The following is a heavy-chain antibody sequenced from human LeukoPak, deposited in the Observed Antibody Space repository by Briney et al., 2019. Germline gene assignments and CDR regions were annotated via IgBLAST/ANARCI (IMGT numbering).Heavy chain of an antibody. CDR1: GFTFSNYW. V-gene: IGHV3-7*01. J-gene: IGHJ4*02. Sequence: PGGSLRLSCAASGFTFSNYWLTWVRQAPGQGLEWVANIKQDGSEKHYVDSVKGRFTISRDNAKNSLYLQMNSRRAEDTAVYYCARDRQIVYWGQGTLVTVSS. D-gene: IGHD3-16*02. CDR3: ARDRQIVY. CDR2: IKQDGSEK.